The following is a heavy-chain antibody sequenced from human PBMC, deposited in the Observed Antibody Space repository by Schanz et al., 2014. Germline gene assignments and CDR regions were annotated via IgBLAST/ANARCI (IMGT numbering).Heavy chain of an antibody. CDR3: ARDSRPNYDFLTAYYSIDY. D-gene: IGHD3-9*01. J-gene: IGHJ4*02. CDR2: ISSSGSYI. V-gene: IGHV3-21*01. CDR1: EFTFSSYK. Sequence: EVQLVESGGGLVKPGGSLRLSCEASEFTFSSYKMNWVRQAPGKGLEWVSSISSSGSYIHYADSVKGRFTISRDNAKNTLYLQVNSLRAEDTAVYYCARDSRPNYDFLTAYYSIDYGGQGTLVTVSS.